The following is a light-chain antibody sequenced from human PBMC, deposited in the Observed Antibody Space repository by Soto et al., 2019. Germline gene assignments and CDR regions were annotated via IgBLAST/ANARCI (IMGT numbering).Light chain of an antibody. CDR3: SSRIGGTSVV. CDR1: SSDLGDFNY. V-gene: IGLV2-8*01. CDR2: EVT. Sequence: QSGLTQPPSASGSPGQSVTISCTGTSSDLGDFNYVSWYQQHPGQVPKLMIYEVTKRPSGVPDRFSGSKSGNTASLTVSGLQAEDEADYYCSSRIGGTSVVFGGGTKLTVL. J-gene: IGLJ2*01.